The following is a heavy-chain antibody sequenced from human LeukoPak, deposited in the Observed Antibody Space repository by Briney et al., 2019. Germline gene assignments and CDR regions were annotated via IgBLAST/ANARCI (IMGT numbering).Heavy chain of an antibody. J-gene: IGHJ4*02. CDR1: GYSFTTYW. D-gene: IGHD2-2*01. Sequence: TGESLKISCRGSGYSFTTYWIGWVRQMPGKGLEWMGIIYPGDSDTRYSPSFQGQVTMSADKSINTAYLQWSSLKASDTAMYYCARRQGCSSTSCPPDSWGQGTLVAVSS. V-gene: IGHV5-51*01. CDR2: IYPGDSDT. CDR3: ARRQGCSSTSCPPDS.